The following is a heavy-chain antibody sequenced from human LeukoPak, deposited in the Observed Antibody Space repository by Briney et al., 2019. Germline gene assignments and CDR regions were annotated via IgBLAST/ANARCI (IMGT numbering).Heavy chain of an antibody. CDR3: ARDPYSGEYGDYYYYYMDV. J-gene: IGHJ6*03. CDR2: IIPIFGTA. Sequence: SVKVSCKASGGTFSSYAISWVRQAPGQGLEWMGGIIPIFGTANYAQKFQGRVTITADESTSTAYMELSSLRSEDTAVYYCARDPYSGEYGDYYYYYMDVWGKGTTVTISS. V-gene: IGHV1-69*13. CDR1: GGTFSSYA. D-gene: IGHD1-26*01.